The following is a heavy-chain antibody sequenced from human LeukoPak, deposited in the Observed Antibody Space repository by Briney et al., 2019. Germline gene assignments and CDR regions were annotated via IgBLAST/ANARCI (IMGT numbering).Heavy chain of an antibody. CDR2: ISYDGSNK. J-gene: IGHJ4*02. V-gene: IGHV3-30-3*01. Sequence: GRSLRLSCAASGFTFSSYAMHWVRQAPGKGLEWVAVISYDGSNKYYADPVKGRFTISRDNSKNTLYLQMNSLRADDTAVYYCARQDCSGGSCSYVDYWGQGTLVTVSS. D-gene: IGHD2-15*01. CDR3: ARQDCSGGSCSYVDY. CDR1: GFTFSSYA.